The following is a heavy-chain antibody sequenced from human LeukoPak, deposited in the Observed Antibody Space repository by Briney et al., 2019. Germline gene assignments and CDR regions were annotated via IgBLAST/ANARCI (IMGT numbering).Heavy chain of an antibody. V-gene: IGHV3-21*01. Sequence: GGSLRLSCAASGSTFSSYSMNWVRQAPGKGLEWVSSISSSSSYIYYADSVKGRFTISRDNAKNSLYLQMNSLRAEDTAVYYCARAPPGDYYDSSGYPYWGQGTLVTVSS. CDR2: ISSSSSYI. J-gene: IGHJ4*02. CDR1: GSTFSSYS. D-gene: IGHD3-22*01. CDR3: ARAPPGDYYDSSGYPY.